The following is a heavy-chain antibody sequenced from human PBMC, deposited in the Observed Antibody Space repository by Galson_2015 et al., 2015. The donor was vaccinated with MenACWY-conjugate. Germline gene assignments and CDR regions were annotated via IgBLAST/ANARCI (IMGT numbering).Heavy chain of an antibody. D-gene: IGHD2-15*01. J-gene: IGHJ4*02. Sequence: SLRLSCAASGFTFSSYSMNWVRQAPGKGLEWVSYISSSSSTIYYADSVKGRFTISRDNAKNSLYLQMNSLRAEDTAVYYYARNISGGRYWGQGTLVTVSS. CDR2: ISSSSSTI. V-gene: IGHV3-48*04. CDR3: ARNISGGRY. CDR1: GFTFSSYS.